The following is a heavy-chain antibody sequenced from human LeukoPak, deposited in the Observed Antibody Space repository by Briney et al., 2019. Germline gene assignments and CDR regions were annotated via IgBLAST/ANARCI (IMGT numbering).Heavy chain of an antibody. Sequence: SETLSLTCTVSGGSISSSGYYWGWIRQPPGKGLEWIGSIYYSGSTYYNPSLKSRVTISVDTSKNQFSLKLSSVTAAEKAVYYCAREPYGENYFDYWGQGTLVTVSS. CDR1: GGSISSSGYY. V-gene: IGHV4-39*02. CDR2: IYYSGST. D-gene: IGHD4-17*01. J-gene: IGHJ4*02. CDR3: AREPYGENYFDY.